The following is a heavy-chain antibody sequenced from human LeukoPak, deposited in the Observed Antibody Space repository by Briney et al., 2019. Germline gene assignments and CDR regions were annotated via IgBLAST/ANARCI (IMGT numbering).Heavy chain of an antibody. CDR2: VSFDGSDK. CDR1: GFTFSSYG. J-gene: IGHJ4*02. CDR3: ATGVTAIENFDY. Sequence: GGSLRLSCAASGFTFSSYGMHWVRQAPGKGLEWVAVVSFDGSDKYYADSVKGRFTTSRDNSRKTLFLQMNSLRVEDTALYFCATGVTAIENFDYWGQGTLVTVSS. V-gene: IGHV3-30*03. D-gene: IGHD2-21*02.